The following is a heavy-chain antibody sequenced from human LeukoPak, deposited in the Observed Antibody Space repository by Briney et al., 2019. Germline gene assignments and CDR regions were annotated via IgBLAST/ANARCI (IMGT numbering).Heavy chain of an antibody. Sequence: SVTVSCKASGGTFSSYAISWVRQAPGQGLEWMGGIVPIFGTANYAQKFQGRVTITADESTSTAYMELSSLRSEDTAVYYCARGFYYDSSGYWDYWGQGTLVTVSS. J-gene: IGHJ4*02. CDR1: GGTFSSYA. CDR2: IVPIFGTA. D-gene: IGHD3-22*01. CDR3: ARGFYYDSSGYWDY. V-gene: IGHV1-69*01.